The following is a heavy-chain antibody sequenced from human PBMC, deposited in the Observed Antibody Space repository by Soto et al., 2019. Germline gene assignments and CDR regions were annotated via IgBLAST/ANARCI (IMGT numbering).Heavy chain of an antibody. D-gene: IGHD3-10*01. CDR2: IWYDGSNK. CDR1: GFTFSSYG. CDR3: ARDMVRGVIIHPFDY. V-gene: IGHV3-33*01. Sequence: GGSLRLSCAASGFTFSSYGMHWVRQAPGKGLEWVAVIWYDGSNKYYADSVKGRFTISRDNSKNTLYLQMNSLRAEDTAVYYCARDMVRGVIIHPFDYWGQGTLVTVSS. J-gene: IGHJ4*02.